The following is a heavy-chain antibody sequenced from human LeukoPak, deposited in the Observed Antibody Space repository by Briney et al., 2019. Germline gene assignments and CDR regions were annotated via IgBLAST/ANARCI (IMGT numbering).Heavy chain of an antibody. D-gene: IGHD4-23*01. CDR1: GGTFSSYA. J-gene: IGHJ4*02. V-gene: IGHV1-69*01. CDR3: ARDIDYGGNSIDY. Sequence: SVKVSCKASGGTFSSYAISWVRQAPGQGLEWMGGIIPIFGTANYAQKFQGRVTITADESTSTAYMELSSLRSEDTAVYYCARDIDYGGNSIDYWGQGTLVTVSS. CDR2: IIPIFGTA.